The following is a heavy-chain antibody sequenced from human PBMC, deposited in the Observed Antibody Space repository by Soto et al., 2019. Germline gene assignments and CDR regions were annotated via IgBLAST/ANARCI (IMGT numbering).Heavy chain of an antibody. Sequence: EVQLLESGGGLVQPGGSLRLSCAASGFTFSSYAMSWVRQAPGKGLEWVSAISGSGGSTYYADSVKGRFTISRDNSKNTLYLQMNSLRAEDTAVYYCAKIACGGDCYSAGSDYWGQGTLVTVSS. CDR3: AKIACGGDCYSAGSDY. CDR1: GFTFSSYA. CDR2: ISGSGGST. V-gene: IGHV3-23*01. J-gene: IGHJ4*02. D-gene: IGHD2-21*02.